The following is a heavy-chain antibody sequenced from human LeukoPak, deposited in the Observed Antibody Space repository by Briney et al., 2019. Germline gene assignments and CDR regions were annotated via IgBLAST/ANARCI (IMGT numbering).Heavy chain of an antibody. CDR1: GFTFSSYS. Sequence: GGSLRLSCAASGFTFSSYSMNWVRQAPGKGLEWVANLNQYESEKNYVDSVRGRFTISRDNAKNSLYLQMNSLRVEDTALYYCARDSDTCTGCAFDMWGQGTMVTVSS. V-gene: IGHV3-7*01. J-gene: IGHJ3*02. CDR3: ARDSDTCTGCAFDM. D-gene: IGHD1-26*01. CDR2: LNQYESEK.